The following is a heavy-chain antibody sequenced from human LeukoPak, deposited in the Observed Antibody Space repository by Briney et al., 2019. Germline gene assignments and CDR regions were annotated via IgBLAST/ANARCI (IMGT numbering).Heavy chain of an antibody. CDR1: GGSISSSSYY. CDR2: IYYSGST. V-gene: IGHV4-39*07. D-gene: IGHD3-22*01. CDR3: ARDRYYYDSSGPYYFDY. Sequence: SETLSLTCTVSGGSISSSSYYWGWIRQPPGKGLEWIGSIYYSGSTYYNPSLKSRVTMSVDTSKNQFSLKLSSVTAADTAVYYCARDRYYYDSSGPYYFDYWGQGTLVTVSS. J-gene: IGHJ4*02.